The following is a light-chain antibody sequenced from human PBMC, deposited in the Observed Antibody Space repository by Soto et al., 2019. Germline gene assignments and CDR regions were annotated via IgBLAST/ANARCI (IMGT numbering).Light chain of an antibody. CDR2: DAS. CDR1: QSVSSY. J-gene: IGKJ1*01. CDR3: QQRSNWPT. V-gene: IGKV3-11*01. Sequence: IVLTQSPATLSLSPWETEKFYCRASQSVSSYLAWYQQKPGQAPRLLIYDASNRATGIPARFSGSGSGTDFTLTISSLEPEDFAVYYCQQRSNWPTFGQGTKVDI.